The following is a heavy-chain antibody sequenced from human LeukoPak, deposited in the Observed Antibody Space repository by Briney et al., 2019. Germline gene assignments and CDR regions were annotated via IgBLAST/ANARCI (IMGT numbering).Heavy chain of an antibody. D-gene: IGHD3-22*01. V-gene: IGHV1-2*02. CDR1: GYTFTGYY. CDR3: ASPYYYDSSGYQRAHWYFDL. CDR2: INPNSGGT. J-gene: IGHJ2*01. Sequence: ASVKVSCKASGYTFTGYYMHWVRQAPGQGLEWMGWINPNSGGTNYAQKFQGRVTMTRDTSISTAYMELSRLRSDDTAVYYCASPYYYDSSGYQRAHWYFDLWGRGTLVTVSS.